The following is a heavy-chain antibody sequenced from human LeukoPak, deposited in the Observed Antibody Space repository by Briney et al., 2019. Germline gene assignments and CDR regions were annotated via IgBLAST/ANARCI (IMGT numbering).Heavy chain of an antibody. CDR1: GGSISSSSYY. CDR2: IYYSGST. V-gene: IGHV4-39*07. CDR3: ARRNDFDI. Sequence: SETLSLTCTVSGGSISSSSYYWGWIRQPPGKGLEWIGTIYYSGSTYYNRSLKSRVTISADTSKNQFSLKLTPVTAADTAIYYCARRNDFDIWGQGTMVTVSS. J-gene: IGHJ3*02.